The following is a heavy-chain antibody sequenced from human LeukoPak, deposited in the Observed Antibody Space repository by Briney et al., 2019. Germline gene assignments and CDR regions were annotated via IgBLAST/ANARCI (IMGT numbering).Heavy chain of an antibody. CDR1: GYTFIRHW. D-gene: IGHD6-6*01. J-gene: IGHJ5*02. V-gene: IGHV1-46*01. CDR3: ARDSSTSASWWFDP. CDR2: INPNGGTT. Sequence: ASVKVSFKASGYTFIRHWLHWVRQAPGQRLEWMGIINPNGGTTIYAQKFQGRVTLTSDVSTSTIYMELSSLRSDDMAVYFCARDSSTSASWWFDPWGQGTLVTVSS.